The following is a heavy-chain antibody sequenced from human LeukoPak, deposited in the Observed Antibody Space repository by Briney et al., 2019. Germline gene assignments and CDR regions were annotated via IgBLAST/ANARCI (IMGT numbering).Heavy chain of an antibody. CDR3: ASSGYDYAAFDI. Sequence: SETLSLTCTVSGGSISSYYWSWIRQPPGKGLEWIGYIYYSGSTNYNPSLKSRVTISVDTSKNKFSLKLSSVTAADTAVYYCASSGYDYAAFDIWGQGTMVTVSS. V-gene: IGHV4-59*01. J-gene: IGHJ3*02. D-gene: IGHD5-12*01. CDR2: IYYSGST. CDR1: GGSISSYY.